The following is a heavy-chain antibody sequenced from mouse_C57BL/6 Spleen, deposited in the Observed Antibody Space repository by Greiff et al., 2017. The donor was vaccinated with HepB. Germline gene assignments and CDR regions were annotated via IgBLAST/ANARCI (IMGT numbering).Heavy chain of an antibody. D-gene: IGHD1-1*01. J-gene: IGHJ2*01. V-gene: IGHV3-4*01. CDR1: GYSITNGNHW. CDR3: ARNYYYGSSPYYFDY. Sequence: EVQLQESGPALVKPSQTVSLTCTVTGYSITNGNHWWNWIRQVSGSKLEWIGYISSSGSTDSNPSLKSRISITRDTYKNQLFLQLNSVTTEDIATYYWARNYYYGSSPYYFDYWGQGTTLTVSS. CDR2: ISSSGST.